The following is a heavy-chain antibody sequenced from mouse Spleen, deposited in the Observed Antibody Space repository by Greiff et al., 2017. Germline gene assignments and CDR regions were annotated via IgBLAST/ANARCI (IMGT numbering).Heavy chain of an antibody. CDR2: ISYSGST. J-gene: IGHJ3*01. CDR3: AEGGYGNSAWFAY. CDR1: GYSITSDYA. V-gene: IGHV3-2*02. Sequence: VQLKQSGPGLVKPSQSLSLTCTVTGYSITSDYAWNWIRQFPGNKLEWMGYISYSGSTSYNPSLKSRISITRDTSKNQFFLQLNSVTTEDTATYYCAEGGYGNSAWFAYWGQGTLVTVSA. D-gene: IGHD2-1*01.